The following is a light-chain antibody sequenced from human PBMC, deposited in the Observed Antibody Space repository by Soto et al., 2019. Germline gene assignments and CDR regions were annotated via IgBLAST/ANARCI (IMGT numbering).Light chain of an antibody. V-gene: IGKV1-5*01. CDR2: GAS. J-gene: IGKJ2*01. CDR1: QSINTR. Sequence: DMQMTQSPSTRSASVGDRVTITCRASQSINTRLAWYQQKPGKAPKLLIYGASGLESGVPSRFSGSGSGTEFTLTISSLQPDDFATYYCQQYNGHFGQGTK. CDR3: QQYNGH.